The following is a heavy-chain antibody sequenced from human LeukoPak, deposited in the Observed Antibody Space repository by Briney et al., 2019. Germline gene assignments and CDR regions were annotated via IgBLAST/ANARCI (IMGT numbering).Heavy chain of an antibody. J-gene: IGHJ5*02. Sequence: SETLSLTCTVSGGSISSHYWNWIRQPPGKGLEWIGYLYNSGSTKYNPSLTSRVTISVDTSKNQFSLKLTSVTAADTAVYYCTRHDASGSSPWGQGTLVTVSS. CDR1: GGSISSHY. CDR3: TRHDASGSSP. D-gene: IGHD3-10*01. CDR2: LYNSGST. V-gene: IGHV4-59*08.